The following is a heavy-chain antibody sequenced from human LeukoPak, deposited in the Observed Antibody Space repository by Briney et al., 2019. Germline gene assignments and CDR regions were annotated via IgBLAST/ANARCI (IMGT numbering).Heavy chain of an antibody. CDR3: ARIQYYYDSSGRAEGDY. CDR2: IRYDGSNK. Sequence: PGRSLRLSCAASGFTFSSYGMHWVRQAPGKGLEWVAFIRYDGSNKYYADSVKGRFTISRDNSKNTLYLQMNSLRAEDTAVYYCARIQYYYDSSGRAEGDYWGQGTLVTVSS. D-gene: IGHD3-22*01. V-gene: IGHV3-33*08. J-gene: IGHJ4*02. CDR1: GFTFSSYG.